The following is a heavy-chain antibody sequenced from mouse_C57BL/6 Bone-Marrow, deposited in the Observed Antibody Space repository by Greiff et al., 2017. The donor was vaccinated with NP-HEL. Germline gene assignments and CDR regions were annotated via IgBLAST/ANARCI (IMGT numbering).Heavy chain of an antibody. Sequence: EVQLMESGGDLVKPGGSLKLSCAASGFTFSSYGMSWVRQTPDKRLEWVATISSGGSYTYYPDSVKGRFTISRDNAKNTLYLQLSSLKSEDTAMYYCAKHNWDVVDYWGQGTTLTVSS. CDR1: GFTFSSYG. CDR3: AKHNWDVVDY. CDR2: ISSGGSYT. D-gene: IGHD4-1*01. J-gene: IGHJ2*01. V-gene: IGHV5-6*01.